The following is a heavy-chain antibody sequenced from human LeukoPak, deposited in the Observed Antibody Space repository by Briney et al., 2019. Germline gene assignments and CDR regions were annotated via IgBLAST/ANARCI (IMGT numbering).Heavy chain of an antibody. V-gene: IGHV3-21*04. CDR2: ISSSSSYI. CDR3: AKDQNYYDSSGYCDY. CDR1: GFTFSSYS. J-gene: IGHJ4*02. Sequence: GGSLRLSCAASGFTFSSYSMNWVRQAPGKGLEWVSSISSSSSYIYYADSVKGRFTISRDNSKNTLYLQMNSLRAEDTAVYYCAKDQNYYDSSGYCDYWGQGTLVTVSS. D-gene: IGHD3-22*01.